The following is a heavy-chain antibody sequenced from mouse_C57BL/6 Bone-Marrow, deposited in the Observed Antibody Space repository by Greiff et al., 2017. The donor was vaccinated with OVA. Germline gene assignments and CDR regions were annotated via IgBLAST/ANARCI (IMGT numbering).Heavy chain of an antibody. CDR2: INYDGSST. Sequence: EVMLVESAGGLVQPGSSMKLSCTASGFTFSDYYMAWVRQVPDKGLEWVANINYDGSSTSYLDSLKSRFIISRDNAKNILYLQMSSLKSEDTATYYCAREYYRSSDLLYFDVWGTGTTVTVSS. D-gene: IGHD1-1*01. CDR3: AREYYRSSDLLYFDV. CDR1: GFTFSDYY. V-gene: IGHV5-16*01. J-gene: IGHJ1*03.